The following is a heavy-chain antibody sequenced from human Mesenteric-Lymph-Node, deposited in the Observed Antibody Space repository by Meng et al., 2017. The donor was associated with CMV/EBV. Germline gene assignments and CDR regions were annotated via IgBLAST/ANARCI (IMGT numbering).Heavy chain of an antibody. D-gene: IGHD3-9*01. V-gene: IGHV3-21*04. Sequence: GESLKISCAVSGIPVRGHSMNWVRQAPGRGLEWVASIRLSSSSTYYADSVKGRFTISRDNAKNSLYLQMNTLRAEDTAMYYCARDRSTGYGWLDPWGQGTLVTVSS. J-gene: IGHJ5*02. CDR1: GIPVRGHS. CDR2: IRLSSSST. CDR3: ARDRSTGYGWLDP.